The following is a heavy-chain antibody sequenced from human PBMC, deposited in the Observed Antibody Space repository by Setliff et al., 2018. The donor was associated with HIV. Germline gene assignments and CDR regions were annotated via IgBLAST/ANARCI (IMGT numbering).Heavy chain of an antibody. CDR3: AKTLYSAGGGEVFDY. Sequence: PGGSLRLSCAASGFTFNNFGMHWVCQAPGKGLEWVALIWSDGSRIEYADSVKGRFTISRDNSKNTLDLEMNSLRAEDTAVYYCAKTLYSAGGGEVFDYWGPGTQVTVSS. D-gene: IGHD3-16*01. J-gene: IGHJ4*02. V-gene: IGHV3-33*06. CDR1: GFTFNNFG. CDR2: IWSDGSRI.